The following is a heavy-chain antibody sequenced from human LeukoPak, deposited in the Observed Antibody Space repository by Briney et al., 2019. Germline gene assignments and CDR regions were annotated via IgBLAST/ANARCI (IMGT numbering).Heavy chain of an antibody. CDR3: ARDRTDEFWGGYLEH. CDR1: GGSIGSTSYY. CDR2: IYYSGST. Sequence: SETLSLTCSVSGGSIGSTSYYWGWIRQPPGKGLEWIGNIYYSGSTYFNPSLKSRVTISVDTSKNQFSLKLSAVAAADTAVYYCARDRTDEFWGGYLEHWGQGTLVTVSS. J-gene: IGHJ1*01. D-gene: IGHD3-3*01. V-gene: IGHV4-39*02.